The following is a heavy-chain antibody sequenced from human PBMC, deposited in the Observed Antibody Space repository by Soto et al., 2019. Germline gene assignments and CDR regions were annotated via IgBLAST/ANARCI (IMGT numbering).Heavy chain of an antibody. D-gene: IGHD4-17*01. V-gene: IGHV1-69*02. Sequence: QVQLVQSGAEVKKPGSSVKVSCTASGGTFRSYTISWVRQAPGQGLEWMGRIIPILGIASYAQKFQGRVTITADQSTSTAYMERSSLRSEDTAVYYWARTETTVGYWYFDLWGRGTLVTVSS. CDR2: IIPILGIA. CDR3: ARTETTVGYWYFDL. CDR1: GGTFRSYT. J-gene: IGHJ2*01.